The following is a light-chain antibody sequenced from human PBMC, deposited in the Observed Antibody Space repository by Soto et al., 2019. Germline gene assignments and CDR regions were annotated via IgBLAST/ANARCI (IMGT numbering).Light chain of an antibody. V-gene: IGKV3-11*01. CDR1: QSVSRY. J-gene: IGKJ4*01. CDR3: QQRSNWPPT. CDR2: DAS. Sequence: EIVLTQSPATLSLSPGERATLSCRASQSVSRYLAWYQQKPGQAHRLLIYDASNRATGFPARFSGSGSGTDFTLTISSLEPEDFAVYYCQQRSNWPPTFGGGTKVEIK.